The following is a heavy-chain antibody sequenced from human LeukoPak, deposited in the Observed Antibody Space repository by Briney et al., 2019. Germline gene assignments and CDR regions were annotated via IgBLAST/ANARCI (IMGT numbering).Heavy chain of an antibody. CDR3: ARALDGLGDLDY. CDR1: GFTFSSYG. V-gene: IGHV3-33*01. J-gene: IGHJ4*02. D-gene: IGHD3-16*01. Sequence: PGGSLRLSCAASGFTFSSYGMHWVRQAPGKGLEWVAVIWYDGSNKYYADSVKGRFTISRDNSKNTLYLQMNSLRAGDTAVYYCARALDGLGDLDYWGQGTLVTVSS. CDR2: IWYDGSNK.